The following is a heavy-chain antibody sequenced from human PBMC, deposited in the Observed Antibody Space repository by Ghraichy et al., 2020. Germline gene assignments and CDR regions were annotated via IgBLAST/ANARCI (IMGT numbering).Heavy chain of an antibody. J-gene: IGHJ6*02. Sequence: SQTLSLTCTVSGGSISRSTYYWGWIRQPPGKGLEWIGSIYYSGYTYYNPSLKSRVTISVDTSKNQYSLKLTSVTAADTAGYYCARIQSVDGMDVWGQGTTVTVSS. CDR1: GGSISRSTYY. CDR2: IYYSGYT. CDR3: ARIQSVDGMDV. D-gene: IGHD4-11*01. V-gene: IGHV4-39*01.